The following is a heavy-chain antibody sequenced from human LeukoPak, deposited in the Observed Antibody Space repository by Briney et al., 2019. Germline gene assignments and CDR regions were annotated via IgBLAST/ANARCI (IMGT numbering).Heavy chain of an antibody. CDR3: ARGSDVVVLDH. J-gene: IGHJ4*02. V-gene: IGHV3-23*01. Sequence: GGSLRLSCAASGFTFNSYAMSWVRQAPEKGLEWVATISGSGGGTYYADSVKGRFTISRDDSKNTLYLQMNSLRAEDTAVYYCARGSDVVVLDHWGQGTLVTVSS. CDR2: ISGSGGGT. CDR1: GFTFNSYA. D-gene: IGHD2-21*01.